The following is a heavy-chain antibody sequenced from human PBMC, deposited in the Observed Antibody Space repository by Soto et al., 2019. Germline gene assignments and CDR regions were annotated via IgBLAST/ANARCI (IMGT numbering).Heavy chain of an antibody. CDR1: GGSIRSGGYY. Sequence: SETLSLTCSVSGGSIRSGGYYWSWIRQHPGKGLECTGYIYYSGSTYYNPSLKSRVTISVDTSKNQFSLKLSSVTAADTAVYHSAGYYYDSSGYYYYYGMDVWGQGTTVT. CDR2: IYYSGST. J-gene: IGHJ6*02. CDR3: AGYYYDSSGYYYYYGMDV. V-gene: IGHV4-31*03. D-gene: IGHD3-22*01.